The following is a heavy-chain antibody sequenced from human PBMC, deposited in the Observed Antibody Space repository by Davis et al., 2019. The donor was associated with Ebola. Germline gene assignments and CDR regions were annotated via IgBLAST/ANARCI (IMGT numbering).Heavy chain of an antibody. Sequence: PGGSLRPSCPPSGSTFSNYAMYWVRQTPGKGLEWIGYIYSSGNSNFNPSLKTRVTISRDTSKNHFSLNLSSVTAADTAVYDCARVRDFQGVYWGQGTLVTVSS. CDR1: GSTFSNYA. J-gene: IGHJ4*02. CDR2: IYSSGNS. CDR3: ARVRDFQGVY. V-gene: IGHV4-4*08. D-gene: IGHD2-8*01.